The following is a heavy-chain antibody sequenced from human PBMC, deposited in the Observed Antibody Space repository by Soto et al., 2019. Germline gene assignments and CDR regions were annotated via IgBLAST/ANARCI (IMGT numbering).Heavy chain of an antibody. V-gene: IGHV3-7*01. CDR1: GFSISNYW. CDR2: IKEDGSEK. Sequence: EVQLVESGGGLVQPGGSLRLSCAASGFSISNYWMNWVRQAPGKGPEWVANIKEDGSEKYYVDSVKGRFTISSDNAKNSMYLQMNRLRAEDTAVCACLRYHAPWSYQDYWGQGTLVTVSS. D-gene: IGHD3-16*02. J-gene: IGHJ4*02. CDR3: LRYHAPWSYQDY.